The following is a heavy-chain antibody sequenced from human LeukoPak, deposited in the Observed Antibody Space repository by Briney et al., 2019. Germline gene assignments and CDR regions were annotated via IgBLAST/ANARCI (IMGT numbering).Heavy chain of an antibody. CDR3: AKVIAGIVGAKVAFDI. CDR2: ISGSGGST. Sequence: GGSLRLSCTASGFTFSSYAMSWVRQALGKGLEWVSAISGSGGSTYYADSVKGRFTISRDNSKNTLYLQMNSLRAEDTAVYYCAKVIAGIVGAKVAFDIWGQGTMVTVSS. CDR1: GFTFSSYA. V-gene: IGHV3-23*01. J-gene: IGHJ3*02. D-gene: IGHD1-26*01.